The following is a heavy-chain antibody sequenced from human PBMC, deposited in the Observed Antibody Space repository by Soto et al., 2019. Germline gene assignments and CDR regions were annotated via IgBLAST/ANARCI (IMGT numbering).Heavy chain of an antibody. V-gene: IGHV1-3*01. CDR3: ARSGPRFGNYYYGMDV. CDR1: GYTFTSYA. Sequence: VASVKVSCKASGYTFTSYAMHWMRQAPGQRLEWMGWINAGNGNTKYSQKFQGRVTITRDTSASTAYMELSSLRSEDTAVYYCARSGPRFGNYYYGMDVWGQGTTVTVSS. CDR2: INAGNGNT. J-gene: IGHJ6*02. D-gene: IGHD3-10*01.